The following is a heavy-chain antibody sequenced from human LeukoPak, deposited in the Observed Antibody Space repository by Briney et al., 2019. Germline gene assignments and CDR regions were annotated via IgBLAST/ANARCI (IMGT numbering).Heavy chain of an antibody. Sequence: PSETLSLTCTVSGGSVNGYFWTWIRQPPGKELQWIGYIYNSEKTNYNPSLRSRVTISLDTSKDQFSLRLSSVTAADTAVYYCARLVRWGQGIDVWGQGSTGTVSS. CDR2: IYNSEKT. V-gene: IGHV4-59*08. CDR3: ARLVRWGQGIDV. J-gene: IGHJ6*02. D-gene: IGHD7-27*01. CDR1: GGSVNGYF.